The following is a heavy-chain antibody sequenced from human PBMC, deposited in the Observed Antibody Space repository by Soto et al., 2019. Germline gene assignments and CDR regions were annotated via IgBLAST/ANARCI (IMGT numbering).Heavy chain of an antibody. Sequence: SETLSLTCTVSSGSISSYYWSWIRQPPGKGLEWIGYIYYSGSTNYNPSLKSRVTISVDTSKNRFSLKLSSVTAADTAVYYCARDDRRPPTFDIWGQGTMVTVSS. CDR2: IYYSGST. V-gene: IGHV4-59*01. CDR3: ARDDRRPPTFDI. J-gene: IGHJ3*02. CDR1: SGSISSYY.